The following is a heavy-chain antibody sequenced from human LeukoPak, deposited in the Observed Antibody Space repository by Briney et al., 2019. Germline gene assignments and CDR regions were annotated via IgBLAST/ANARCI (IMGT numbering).Heavy chain of an antibody. CDR1: GFTFSSYA. D-gene: IGHD6-6*01. Sequence: GGSLRLSCAASGFTFSSYAMNWVRQAPGEGLEWVSAISNSGGSTYFADSVRGRFTISRDNSKNTLYLQMNSLRAEDTAVYYCAKDWSSSSVDAFDIWGQGTMVTVSS. CDR3: AKDWSSSSVDAFDI. J-gene: IGHJ3*02. CDR2: ISNSGGST. V-gene: IGHV3-23*01.